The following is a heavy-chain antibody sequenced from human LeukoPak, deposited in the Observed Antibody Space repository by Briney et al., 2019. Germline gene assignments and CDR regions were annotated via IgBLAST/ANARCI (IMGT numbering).Heavy chain of an antibody. CDR3: ARDQALPNYVGAFDI. CDR1: GFTVSSNY. V-gene: IGHV3-66*01. Sequence: GGSLRLSCAASGFTVSSNYMSWVRQAPGKGLEWVSVIYSGGSTYYADSVKGRFTISRDNSKNTLYLQMNSLRAEDTAVYYCARDQALPNYVGAFDIWGQGTMVTVSS. J-gene: IGHJ3*02. D-gene: IGHD4-23*01. CDR2: IYSGGST.